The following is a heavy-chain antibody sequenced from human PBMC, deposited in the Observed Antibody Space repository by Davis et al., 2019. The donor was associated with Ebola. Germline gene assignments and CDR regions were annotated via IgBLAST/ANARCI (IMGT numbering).Heavy chain of an antibody. J-gene: IGHJ5*02. CDR3: ARGGQGVGAGRWLDP. D-gene: IGHD1-26*01. CDR1: GDSVSGYY. Sequence: SETLSLTCTVSGDSVSGYYWSWIRQTPGKGLEWIGYIYYSGRVEYNPPLQSRVTISIDTSESRFSLKLTSVTPADTAVYYCARGGQGVGAGRWLDPWGQGNLVIVSS. V-gene: IGHV4-59*02. CDR2: IYYSGRV.